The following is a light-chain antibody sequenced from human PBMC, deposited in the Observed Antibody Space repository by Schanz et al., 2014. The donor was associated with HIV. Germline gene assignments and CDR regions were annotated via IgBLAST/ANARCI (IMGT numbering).Light chain of an antibody. Sequence: QSALTQPPSASGSPGQSVTISCTGTSSDVGDYDFVSWYQQHPGKAPKLLIYEVTKWPSGVPDRFSGSKSGNTASLTVSGLQAEDEADYYCVSYTGTNNPVFGGGTKVTV. CDR3: VSYTGTNNPV. CDR2: EVT. J-gene: IGLJ2*01. CDR1: SSDVGDYDF. V-gene: IGLV2-8*01.